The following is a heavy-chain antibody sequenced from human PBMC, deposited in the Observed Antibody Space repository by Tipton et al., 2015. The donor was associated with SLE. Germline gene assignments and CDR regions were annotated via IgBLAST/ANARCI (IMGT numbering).Heavy chain of an antibody. CDR3: ARGAYYYDSSGYYYFDY. Sequence: LSLTCTVSGGSITYVSYYWGWVRQAPGKGLEWVSSISGSSGYISYADSVKGRFTISRDNAKNSLYLQMNSLRGEDTAVYYCARGAYYYDSSGYYYFDYWGQGTLVTVSS. CDR2: ISGSSGYI. CDR1: GGSITYVSYY. V-gene: IGHV3-21*01. D-gene: IGHD3-22*01. J-gene: IGHJ4*02.